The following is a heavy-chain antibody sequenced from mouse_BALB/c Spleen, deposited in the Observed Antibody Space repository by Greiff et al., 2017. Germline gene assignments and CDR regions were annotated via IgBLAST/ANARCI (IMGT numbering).Heavy chain of an antibody. CDR1: GFTFSSFG. CDR3: AREGGAMDY. V-gene: IGHV5-9-4*01. J-gene: IGHJ4*01. Sequence: EVHLVESGGGLVQPGGSRKLSCAASGFTFSSFGMHWVRQAPEKGLEWVAEISSGGSYTYYPDTVTGRFTISRDNAKNTLYLEMSSLRSEDTAMYYCAREGGAMDYWGQGTSVTVSS. CDR2: ISSGGSYT.